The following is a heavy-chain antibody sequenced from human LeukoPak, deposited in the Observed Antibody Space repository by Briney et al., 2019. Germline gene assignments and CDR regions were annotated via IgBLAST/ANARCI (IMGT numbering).Heavy chain of an antibody. CDR2: IYYSGST. V-gene: IGHV4-30-4*01. CDR1: GGSISSGDYY. Sequence: PSETLSLTCTVSGGSISSGDYYWSWIRQPPGKGLEWIGYIYYSGSTYYNPSLKSRVTISVDTSKNQFSLKLSSVTAADTAVYYCARDLRGPYYYYGMDVWGQGTTVTVSS. CDR3: ARDLRGPYYYYGMDV. J-gene: IGHJ6*02. D-gene: IGHD3-10*01.